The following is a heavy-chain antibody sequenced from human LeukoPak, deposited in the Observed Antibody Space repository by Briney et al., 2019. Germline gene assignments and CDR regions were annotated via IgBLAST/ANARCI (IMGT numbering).Heavy chain of an antibody. CDR2: IYTSGST. Sequence: SETLSLTCTVSGGSISSGSYYWRWVRQPAGKGREWIGRIYTSGSTNYNPSLKSRVTISVDTSKNQFSLKLSSVTAADTAVYYCASLRRVTVTNSYNWFDPWGQGTLVTVSS. J-gene: IGHJ5*02. V-gene: IGHV4-61*02. CDR1: GGSISSGSYY. D-gene: IGHD4-17*01. CDR3: ASLRRVTVTNSYNWFDP.